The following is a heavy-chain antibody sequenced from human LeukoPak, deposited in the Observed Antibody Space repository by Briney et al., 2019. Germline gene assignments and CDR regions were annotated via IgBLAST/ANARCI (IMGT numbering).Heavy chain of an antibody. J-gene: IGHJ3*02. Sequence: GGSLRLSCAASGFTFDEYAMHWVRQAPGKGLERVSGISWSRYIIEYADSVRGRFTISRDNAKNSLFLQMNSLRAEDSAMYYCVRDHVGGSCVDCPLGDAFDTWGQGTMVTVSS. CDR3: VRDHVGGSCVDCPLGDAFDT. V-gene: IGHV3-9*01. CDR1: GFTFDEYA. CDR2: ISWSRYII. D-gene: IGHD2-15*01.